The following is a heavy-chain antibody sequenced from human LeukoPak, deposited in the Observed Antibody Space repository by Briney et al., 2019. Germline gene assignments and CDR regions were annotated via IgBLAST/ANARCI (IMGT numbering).Heavy chain of an antibody. Sequence: GGSLRLSCAASGFTFSSYAMSWVRQAPGKGLEWVSAISGSGGSTYYADSVKGRFTISRDNSKNTLYLQMNSLRAEDTAVYYCAKVNDYCDYYYMDVWGKGTTVTVSS. V-gene: IGHV3-23*01. J-gene: IGHJ6*03. D-gene: IGHD4-17*01. CDR3: AKVNDYCDYYYMDV. CDR2: ISGSGGST. CDR1: GFTFSSYA.